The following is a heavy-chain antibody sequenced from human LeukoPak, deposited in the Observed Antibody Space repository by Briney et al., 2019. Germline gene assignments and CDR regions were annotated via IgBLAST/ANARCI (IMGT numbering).Heavy chain of an antibody. V-gene: IGHV1-2*04. CDR1: GYPFTGYY. CDR3: ARASMVYSQYYYYGMDV. Sequence: ASVKVSCKASGYPFTGYYMHWVRQAPGQGLEWMGWINPNSGGTNYAQKFQGWVTMTRDTSISTAYMELSRLRSDDTAVYYCARASMVYSQYYYYGMDVWGQGTTVTVSS. D-gene: IGHD3-10*01. J-gene: IGHJ6*02. CDR2: INPNSGGT.